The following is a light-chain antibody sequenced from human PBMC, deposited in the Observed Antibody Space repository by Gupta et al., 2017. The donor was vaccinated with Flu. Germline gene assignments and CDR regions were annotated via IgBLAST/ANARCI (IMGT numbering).Light chain of an antibody. V-gene: IGLV2-23*01. J-gene: IGLJ1*01. CDR2: EAT. CDR3: CSYAGSNTFV. Sequence: QSALTQPASVSGSPGPSITISCTGTSSDIGTYNLVSWYQQSPGEAPKLIIYEATKRPSGVSNRFSGSNSGITASLTISGLQSEDEAHYYCCSYAGSNTFVFGSGTKVNVL. CDR1: SSDIGTYNL.